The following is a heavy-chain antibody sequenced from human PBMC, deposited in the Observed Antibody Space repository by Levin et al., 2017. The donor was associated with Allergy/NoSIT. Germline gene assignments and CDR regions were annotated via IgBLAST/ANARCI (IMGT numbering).Heavy chain of an antibody. V-gene: IGHV3-49*03. Sequence: GGSLRLSCTASGFTFGDYAMSWFRQAPGKGLEWVGFIRSKAYGGTTEYAASVKGRFTISRDDSKSIAYLQMNSLKTEDTAVYYCTVSRFGSSWPFDYWGQGTLVTVSS. CDR1: GFTFGDYA. CDR2: IRSKAYGGTT. D-gene: IGHD6-13*01. CDR3: TVSRFGSSWPFDY. J-gene: IGHJ4*02.